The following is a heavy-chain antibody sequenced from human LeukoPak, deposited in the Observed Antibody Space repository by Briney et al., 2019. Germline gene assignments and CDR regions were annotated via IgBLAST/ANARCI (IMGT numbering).Heavy chain of an antibody. D-gene: IGHD1-1*01. CDR1: GGSISSYY. V-gene: IGHV4-59*01. CDR2: IYYSGSV. CDR3: ARGNWYLDY. J-gene: IGHJ4*02. Sequence: SETLSLICTVSGGSISSYYWSWIRQPPGKGLEWIGYIYYSGSVNYNPSLKSRVTISVDTSKNQFSLKVSSVTAADTAVYYCARGNWYLDYWGQGTLVTVSS.